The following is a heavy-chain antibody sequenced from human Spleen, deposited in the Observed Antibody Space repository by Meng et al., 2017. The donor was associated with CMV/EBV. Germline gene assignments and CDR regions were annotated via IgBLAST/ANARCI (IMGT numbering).Heavy chain of an antibody. CDR3: ARAYHDFWSGYYRHHGLDV. CDR2: ISYSGFT. J-gene: IGHJ6*02. V-gene: IGHV4-59*13. D-gene: IGHD3-3*01. Sequence: SETLSLTCGVSGGSISSYSWTWIRQPPGKALEWVGSISYSGFTNYNPSLRSRLSISLDTSRSQFSLKLTSVSAADTAVYYCARAYHDFWSGYYRHHGLDVWGRGTTVTVSS. CDR1: GGSISSYS.